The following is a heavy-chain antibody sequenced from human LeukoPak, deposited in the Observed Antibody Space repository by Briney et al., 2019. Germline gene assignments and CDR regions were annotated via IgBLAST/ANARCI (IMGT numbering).Heavy chain of an antibody. D-gene: IGHD1-7*01. CDR1: GYTFSEFG. J-gene: IGHJ4*02. CDR2: ISTYNGNT. V-gene: IGHV1-18*01. Sequence: ASVKVSCKASGYTFSEFGISWVRQAPGQGLEWMGWISTYNGNTNFAQKFQGRVTMTTGTSTTTVYMELRSLRFDDTAVYYCAKDWRQTTRVFDYWGQGTLVTVSS. CDR3: AKDWRQTTRVFDY.